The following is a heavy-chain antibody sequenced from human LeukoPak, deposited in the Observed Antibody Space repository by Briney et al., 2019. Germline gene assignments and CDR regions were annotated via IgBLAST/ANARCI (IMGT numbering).Heavy chain of an antibody. J-gene: IGHJ3*02. Sequence: GESLKISCKGSGYSFTSYWIGWVRQMPGKGLEWMGIIYPGDSDTRYSPSFPGQVTISADKSISTAYLQWSSLKASDTAMHYCAACAVVTGWAFDIWGQGTMVTVSS. D-gene: IGHD4-23*01. V-gene: IGHV5-51*01. CDR1: GYSFTSYW. CDR3: AACAVVTGWAFDI. CDR2: IYPGDSDT.